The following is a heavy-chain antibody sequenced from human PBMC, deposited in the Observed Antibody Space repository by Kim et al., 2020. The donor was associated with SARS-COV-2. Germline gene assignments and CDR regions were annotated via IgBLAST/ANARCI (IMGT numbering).Heavy chain of an antibody. CDR1: GYTFTSYA. CDR2: INAGNGNT. D-gene: IGHD3-3*01. Sequence: ASVKVSCKASGYTFTSYAMHWVRQAPGRRLEWMGWINAGNGNTKYSQKFQGRVTITRDTSASTAYMELSSLRSEDTAVYYCARSGGYDFGTRSFDYWGQGTLVTVSS. V-gene: IGHV1-3*01. CDR3: ARSGGYDFGTRSFDY. J-gene: IGHJ4*02.